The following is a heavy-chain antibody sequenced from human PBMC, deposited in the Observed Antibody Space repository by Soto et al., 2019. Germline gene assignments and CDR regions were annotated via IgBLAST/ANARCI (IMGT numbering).Heavy chain of an antibody. Sequence: PGGSLRLSCSASGFTFRIYTMLWVRQAPGKGLEYVSAISDSGGGSYYADSVKGRFTISRDDPKNTVYLQMNSLRVEDTAVYHCARDGPAYCNSASCFFPEYWGRGTLVTVSS. CDR2: ISDSGGGS. CDR3: ARDGPAYCNSASCFFPEY. V-gene: IGHV3-64*04. D-gene: IGHD2-2*01. CDR1: GFTFRIYT. J-gene: IGHJ4*02.